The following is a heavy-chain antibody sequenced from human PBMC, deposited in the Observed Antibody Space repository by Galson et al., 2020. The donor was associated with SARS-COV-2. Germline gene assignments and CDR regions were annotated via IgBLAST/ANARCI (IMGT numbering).Heavy chain of an antibody. CDR3: AREVAGMHNLVDP. D-gene: IGHD6-19*01. CDR1: GFTFSSYS. J-gene: IGHJ5*02. V-gene: IGHV3-21*01. Sequence: GESLKISCAASGFTFSSYSMNWVRQAPGKGLEWVSSISSSSSYIYYADSVKGRFTISRDNAKNSLYLQMNSLRAEDTAVYYCAREVAGMHNLVDPWGQGTLVTVAS. CDR2: ISSSSSYI.